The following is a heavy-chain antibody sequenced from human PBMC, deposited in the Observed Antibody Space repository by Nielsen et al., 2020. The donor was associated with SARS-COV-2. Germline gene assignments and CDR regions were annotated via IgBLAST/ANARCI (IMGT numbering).Heavy chain of an antibody. CDR2: IRYDGSNK. CDR3: ARAGSSSWYLVPTVG. V-gene: IGHV3-30*02. CDR1: GFTFSSYG. Sequence: GGSLRLSCAASGFTFSSYGMHWVRQAPGKGLEWVAFIRYDGSNKYYADSVKDRFTISRDNSKNTLYLQMNSLRAEDTAVYYCARAGSSSWYLVPTVGWGQGTLVTVSS. J-gene: IGHJ4*02. D-gene: IGHD6-13*01.